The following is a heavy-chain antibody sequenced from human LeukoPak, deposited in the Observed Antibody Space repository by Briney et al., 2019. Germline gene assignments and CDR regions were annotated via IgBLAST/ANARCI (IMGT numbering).Heavy chain of an antibody. V-gene: IGHV3-21*01. J-gene: IGHJ5*02. CDR1: GFTFSSYT. CDR3: VRDMLTIAGGVWFDP. CDR2: ISANIGIT. D-gene: IGHD2-8*02. Sequence: GGSLKLSCAASGFTFSSYTMSWVRQAPGQGLEWVSTISANIGITYYAHSVKGRFTISRDKSKNTLYLQLSSLRAEDSAVYYCVRDMLTIAGGVWFDPWGQGTWLPVSS.